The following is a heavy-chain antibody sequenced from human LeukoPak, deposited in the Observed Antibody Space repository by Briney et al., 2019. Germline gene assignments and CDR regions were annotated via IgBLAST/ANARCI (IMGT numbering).Heavy chain of an antibody. CDR1: GFTFSRYW. CDR3: AGRSGSKGFDY. Sequence: GGSLRLSCAASGFTFSRYWMSWVRQAPGKGLEWVANIKQDGSEKYYVDSVKGGFTISRDNAKNSLYLQINSLRAEDTAVYYCAGRSGSKGFDYWGQGTLVTVSS. V-gene: IGHV3-7*01. D-gene: IGHD1-26*01. J-gene: IGHJ4*02. CDR2: IKQDGSEK.